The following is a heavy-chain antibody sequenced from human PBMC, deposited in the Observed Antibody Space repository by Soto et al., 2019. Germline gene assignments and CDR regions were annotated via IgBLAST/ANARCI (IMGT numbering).Heavy chain of an antibody. J-gene: IGHJ6*02. CDR3: AQCLLGVNDYYGMDV. Sequence: QVQLVQSGAEVKKPGSSVKVSCKASGGTFSSYAINWVRQAPGQGLEWMGGIIPIFATADYAQKFQGRVTITADESTSTAYMALSSLRSADTAVYYCAQCLLGVNDYYGMDVWGQGTTVTVSS. D-gene: IGHD3-16*01. CDR2: IIPIFATA. V-gene: IGHV1-69*12. CDR1: GGTFSSYA.